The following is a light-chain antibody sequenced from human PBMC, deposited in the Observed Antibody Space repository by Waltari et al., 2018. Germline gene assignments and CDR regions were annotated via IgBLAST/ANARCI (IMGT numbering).Light chain of an antibody. CDR3: ASYVNSFALV. CDR2: EVK. Sequence: HSALTQPASVSGSPGQSISISCAGTTSDIGAYDLFSWYQKYPCKAPKLIIYEVKNRPSDISPRFSASKSGDTASLTISGLQAEDEAEYYCASYVNSFALVFGGGTKVSVL. J-gene: IGLJ2*01. CDR1: TSDIGAYDL. V-gene: IGLV2-14*01.